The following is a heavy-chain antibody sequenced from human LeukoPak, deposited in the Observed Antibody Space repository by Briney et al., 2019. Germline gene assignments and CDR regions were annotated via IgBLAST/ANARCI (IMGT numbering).Heavy chain of an antibody. D-gene: IGHD1-26*01. CDR2: ISSSGSTI. CDR3: AKDGGSYLWDY. Sequence: GGSLRLSCAASGFTFSDYYMSWIRQAPGKGLEWVSYISSSGSTIYYADSVKGRFTISRDNSKNTLYLQMNSLRAEDTAVYYCAKDGGSYLWDYWGQGTLVTVSS. J-gene: IGHJ4*02. CDR1: GFTFSDYY. V-gene: IGHV3-11*01.